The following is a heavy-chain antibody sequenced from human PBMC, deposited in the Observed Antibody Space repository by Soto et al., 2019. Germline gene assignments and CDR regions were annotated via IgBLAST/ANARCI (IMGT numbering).Heavy chain of an antibody. Sequence: EVQLVETGGGLIQPGGSLRLSCAASGFTVSSNYMSWVRQAPGKGLEWVSVIYSGGSTYYADSVKGRFTISRDNSKNTLELQRNRLRAGDTAGYYCARDWGGGYSSGWYRAYWGQGTLVTVSS. CDR1: GFTVSSNY. V-gene: IGHV3-53*02. CDR2: IYSGGST. D-gene: IGHD6-19*01. J-gene: IGHJ4*02. CDR3: ARDWGGGYSSGWYRAY.